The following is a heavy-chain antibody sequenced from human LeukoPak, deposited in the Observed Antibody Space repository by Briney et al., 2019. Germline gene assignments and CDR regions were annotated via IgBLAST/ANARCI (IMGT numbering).Heavy chain of an antibody. CDR2: INPNSGGT. J-gene: IGHJ6*03. CDR3: ARGAAGYVWYYYYMDV. V-gene: IGHV1-2*02. D-gene: IGHD6-13*01. CDR1: GYTFTGYY. Sequence: GASVKVSCKASGYTFTGYYMHWVRQAPGQGLEWMGWINPNSGGTNYAQKFQGRVTMTRDTSISTAYMELSRLRSDDTAVYYCARGAAGYVWYYYYMDVWGKGTTVTVSS.